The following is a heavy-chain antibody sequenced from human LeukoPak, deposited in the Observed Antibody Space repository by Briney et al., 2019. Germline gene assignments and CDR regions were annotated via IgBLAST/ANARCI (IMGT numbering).Heavy chain of an antibody. CDR2: VSIGGSFI. V-gene: IGHV3-21*01. D-gene: IGHD4-17*01. CDR3: ARNKINTVTTGWYFDL. J-gene: IGHJ2*01. Sequence: GGSLRLSCAASGFTFSSYGMNWVRQAPVKGLEWVSFVSIGGSFIYYADSVKGRFTISRDDAKNSLYLQMNSLTAEDTAEYYCARNKINTVTTGWYFDLWGRGTLVSVSS. CDR1: GFTFSSYG.